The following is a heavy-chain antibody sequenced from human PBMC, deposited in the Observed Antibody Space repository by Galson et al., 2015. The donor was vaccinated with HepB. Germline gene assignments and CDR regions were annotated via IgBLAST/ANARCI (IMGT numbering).Heavy chain of an antibody. D-gene: IGHD2/OR15-2a*01. CDR3: ARLPSYYFPFSV. Sequence: SLRLSCAASGFTFSSYWMHWVRQAPGKGLVWVSRINSDGSSTSYADSVKGRFTISRDNAKNTLYLQMNSLRAEDTAVYYCARLPSYYFPFSVWGQGTLVSVSS. V-gene: IGHV3-74*01. CDR1: GFTFSSYW. J-gene: IGHJ4*02. CDR2: INSDGSST.